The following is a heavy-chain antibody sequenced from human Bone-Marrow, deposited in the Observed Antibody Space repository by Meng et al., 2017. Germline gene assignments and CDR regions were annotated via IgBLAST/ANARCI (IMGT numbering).Heavy chain of an antibody. Sequence: QLQLQESGPGLVKPSETLSLTCAVASVSISSTNWWGWVRQPPGKGLEWIGEIHQDGYTNYSPSLKSRVTISVGKSRNQFSLKLNSVTAADTAVYYCARLGPPIAAGDPFDYWGQGTLVTVSS. CDR2: IHQDGYT. V-gene: IGHV4-4*02. J-gene: IGHJ4*02. CDR1: SVSISSTNW. D-gene: IGHD6-13*01. CDR3: ARLGPPIAAGDPFDY.